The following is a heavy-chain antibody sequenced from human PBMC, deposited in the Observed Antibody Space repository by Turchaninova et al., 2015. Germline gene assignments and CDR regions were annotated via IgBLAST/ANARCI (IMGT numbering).Heavy chain of an antibody. V-gene: IGHV3-21*01. CDR1: GFTFNIYT. J-gene: IGHJ2*01. CDR3: ARRYEGYYDL. Sequence: EVQLVESGGGLVKPGGSLRLSCAASGFTFNIYTMNWVRPAPGKGLEWASSVLSDPNQVHYADVLRGRFTSSRDNAKNSVYLQMDSLRAEDTAIYYCARRYEGYYDLWGRGTLVIVSS. D-gene: IGHD5-12*01. CDR2: VLSDPNQV.